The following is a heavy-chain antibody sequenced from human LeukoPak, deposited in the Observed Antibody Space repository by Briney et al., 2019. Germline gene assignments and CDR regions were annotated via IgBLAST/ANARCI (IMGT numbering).Heavy chain of an antibody. D-gene: IGHD3-9*01. CDR3: AKDAQPVPLRYFDGNVDY. CDR2: ISGSGGST. Sequence: GGSLRLSCAASGFTFSSYAMSWVRQAPGKGLEWVSAISGSGGSTYYADSVKGRFTISRDNSKNTLYLQMNSLRAEDTAVYYCAKDAQPVPLRYFDGNVDYWGQGTLVTVSS. CDR1: GFTFSSYA. J-gene: IGHJ4*02. V-gene: IGHV3-23*01.